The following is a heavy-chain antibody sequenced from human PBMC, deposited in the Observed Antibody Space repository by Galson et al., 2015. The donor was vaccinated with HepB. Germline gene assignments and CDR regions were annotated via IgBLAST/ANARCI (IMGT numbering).Heavy chain of an antibody. D-gene: IGHD4-17*01. CDR2: ISAYNGNI. V-gene: IGHV1-18*01. Sequence: SVKVSCKATGYTFSTYGFHWVRQAPGQGLEWMGWISAYNGNINYPREFQGRVTMTTDTSTSTAYMELRTLRSDDTAIYYCVRGDYGDYIPFDYWGQGTLVTVSS. J-gene: IGHJ4*02. CDR1: GYTFSTYG. CDR3: VRGDYGDYIPFDY.